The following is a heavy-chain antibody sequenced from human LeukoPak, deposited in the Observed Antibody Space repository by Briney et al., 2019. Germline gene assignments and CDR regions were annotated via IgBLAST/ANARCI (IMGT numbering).Heavy chain of an antibody. J-gene: IGHJ5*02. CDR1: GGPISSYY. Sequence: SETPSLTLNVSGGPISSYYWSWIRQPAGKGPGWNGRIYTRLMTHYPPSLRSRVTMSVATSKSQFSLKLSSVTAAETAVYYCARDMGSYDNLGVDNWFDPWGQGTLVTVSS. CDR2: IYTRLMT. D-gene: IGHD5-12*01. CDR3: ARDMGSYDNLGVDNWFDP. V-gene: IGHV4-4*07.